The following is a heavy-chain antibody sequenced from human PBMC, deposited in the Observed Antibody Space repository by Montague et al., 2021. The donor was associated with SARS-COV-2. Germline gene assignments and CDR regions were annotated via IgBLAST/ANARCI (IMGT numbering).Heavy chain of an antibody. V-gene: IGHV4-61*01. Sequence: SETLSLTCTVSGASVRSGNSYWNWIRQPPGKGLEWIGYISYSGSTNYSPSLKSRVTISVDTSKNQLSLKVISATAADTAVYYCARQKMGSVTIFGVVMHDRWLDPWGQGTLVTVSS. CDR1: GASVRSGNSY. J-gene: IGHJ5*02. D-gene: IGHD3-3*01. CDR2: ISYSGST. CDR3: ARQKMGSVTIFGVVMHDRWLDP.